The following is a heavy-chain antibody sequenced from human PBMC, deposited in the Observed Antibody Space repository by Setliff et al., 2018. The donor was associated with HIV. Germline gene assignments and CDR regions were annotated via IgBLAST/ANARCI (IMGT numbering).Heavy chain of an antibody. V-gene: IGHV1-69*05. CDR2: IIPMFGAG. CDR1: GGTFSSYG. CDR3: ARVGHSSSYHYYGMDV. Sequence: GASVKVSCKTSGGTFSSYGISWVRQAPGQGLEWMGGIIPMFGAGFYAQKFQGRVTITTHESRSTAYMELSSLSSEDTAVFYCARVGHSSSYHYYGMDVWGQGTTVTVSS. J-gene: IGHJ6*02. D-gene: IGHD6-13*01.